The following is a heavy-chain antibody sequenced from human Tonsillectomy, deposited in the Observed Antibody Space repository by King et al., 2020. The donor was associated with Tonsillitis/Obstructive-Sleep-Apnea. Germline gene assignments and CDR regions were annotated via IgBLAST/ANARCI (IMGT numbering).Heavy chain of an antibody. CDR1: GFTFSNYA. V-gene: IGHV3-30*04. CDR3: ARDLPIVVIPAAIKGGFDY. D-gene: IGHD2-2*02. Sequence: VQLVESGGGVVQPGRSLRLSCAASGFTFSNYAMHWVRQAPGKGLEWVAVISYDGSNEYYADSVKGRFTISRDNSKNTLYLQMNSLRAEDTAVYYCARDLPIVVIPAAIKGGFDYWGQGTLVTVSS. J-gene: IGHJ4*02. CDR2: ISYDGSNE.